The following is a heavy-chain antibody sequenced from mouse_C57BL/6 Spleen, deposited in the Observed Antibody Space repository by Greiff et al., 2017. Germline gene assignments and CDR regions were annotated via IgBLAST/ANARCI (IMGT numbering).Heavy chain of an antibody. CDR3: TRQVLG. Sequence: QVQLKQSGAELVRPGASVTLSCKASGYTFTDYEMHWVKQTPVHGLEWIGAIDPETGGTAYNQKFKGKAILTADKSSSTAYMELRSLTSEDSAVYYCTRQVLGWGQGTTLTVSS. V-gene: IGHV1-15*01. CDR2: IDPETGGT. D-gene: IGHD1-1*01. CDR1: GYTFTDYE. J-gene: IGHJ2*01.